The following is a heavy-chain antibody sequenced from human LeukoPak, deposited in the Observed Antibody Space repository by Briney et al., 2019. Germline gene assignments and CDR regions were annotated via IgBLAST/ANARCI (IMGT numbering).Heavy chain of an antibody. CDR1: GGSIRSGGYY. CDR2: IYYSGNT. V-gene: IGHV4-31*03. CDR3: ARDTPWGYFD. Sequence: SQTLSLTCTVSGGSIRSGGYYWSWIRQHPGKGLEWIGYIYYSGNTYYNPSPKSRVTISVDTSKNQFSLKLSSVTAADTAVYYCARDTPWGYFDWGQGTLVTVSS. J-gene: IGHJ4*02. D-gene: IGHD3-9*01.